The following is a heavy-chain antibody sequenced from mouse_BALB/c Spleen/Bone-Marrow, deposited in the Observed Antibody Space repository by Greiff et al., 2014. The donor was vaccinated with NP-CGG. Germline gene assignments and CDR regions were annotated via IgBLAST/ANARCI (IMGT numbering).Heavy chain of an antibody. Sequence: EVNLVESGGGLVQPGGSLKLSCAASRFTFSSYGMSWVRQTPDKRLELVATINSNGGSTYYPDGVKGRFTISRDNAKSTLYLQMSSLKSEDTAMYYCARDRYYGYAMDYWGQGTSVTVSS. J-gene: IGHJ4*01. CDR3: ARDRYYGYAMDY. CDR1: RFTFSSYG. V-gene: IGHV5-6-3*01. CDR2: INSNGGST. D-gene: IGHD1-1*01.